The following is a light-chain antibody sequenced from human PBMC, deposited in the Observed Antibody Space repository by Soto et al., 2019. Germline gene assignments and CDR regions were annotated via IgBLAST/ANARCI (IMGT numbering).Light chain of an antibody. Sequence: QSFLTQPASVSGSPGQSITISCTGTSSDIGRYNYVSWYQHSPGKAPKLIIYDVSDRPSGVSNRFSGSKSGTTASLTISGLQAEDEADYYCGSYTSSDTMIFGGGTKVTVL. V-gene: IGLV2-14*03. CDR2: DVS. CDR3: GSYTSSDTMI. CDR1: SSDIGRYNY. J-gene: IGLJ2*01.